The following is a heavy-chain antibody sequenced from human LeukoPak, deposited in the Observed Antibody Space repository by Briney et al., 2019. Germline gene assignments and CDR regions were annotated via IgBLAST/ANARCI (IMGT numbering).Heavy chain of an antibody. J-gene: IGHJ1*01. CDR2: IYYSGST. CDR3: ATEPSYCSGGSCYAYFQH. Sequence: KPSETLSLTCTVSGGSISSYYWSWIRQPPGKGLEWIGYIYYSGSTYYNPSLKSRVTISVDTSKNQFSLKLSSVTAADTAVYYCATEPSYCSGGSCYAYFQHWGQGTLVTVSS. D-gene: IGHD2-15*01. CDR1: GGSISSYY. V-gene: IGHV4-59*04.